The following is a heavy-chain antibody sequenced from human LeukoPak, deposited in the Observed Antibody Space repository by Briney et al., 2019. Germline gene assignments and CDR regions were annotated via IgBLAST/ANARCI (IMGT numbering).Heavy chain of an antibody. CDR3: ARKNYYGMDV. V-gene: IGHV3-23*01. Sequence: PGGSLRLSCAASGFTFSVAAMTWVRQAPGKGLEWVSLIGASGESTYYADSVKGRFTISRDNAKNSLYLQMNSLRAEDTAVYYCARKNYYGMDVWGQGTTVTVSS. CDR1: GFTFSVAA. CDR2: IGASGEST. J-gene: IGHJ6*02.